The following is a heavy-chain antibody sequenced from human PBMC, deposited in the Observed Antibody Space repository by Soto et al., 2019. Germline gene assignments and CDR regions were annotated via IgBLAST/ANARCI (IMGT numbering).Heavy chain of an antibody. J-gene: IGHJ4*02. CDR1: GGTISSYY. Sequence: SEKLSLTCTGSGGTISSYYWSWFRQPAGKGLEWIGRIYTSGSTNYNPSLKSRVTMSVDTSKNQFSLKLSSVTAADTAVYYCARDLYGYSYGAVEIYCGQGTSVIGSS. V-gene: IGHV4-4*07. CDR3: ARDLYGYSYGAVEIY. D-gene: IGHD5-18*01. CDR2: IYTSGST.